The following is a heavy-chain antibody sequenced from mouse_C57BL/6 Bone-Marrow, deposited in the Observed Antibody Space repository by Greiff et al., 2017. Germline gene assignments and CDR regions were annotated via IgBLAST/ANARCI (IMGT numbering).Heavy chain of an antibody. CDR1: GYTFTSYW. V-gene: IGHV1-69*01. D-gene: IGHD1-1*01. CDR3: ARDYYGFYARDY. CDR2: IDPSDSYT. J-gene: IGHJ4*01. Sequence: QVQLQQPGAELVMPGASVKLSCKASGYTFTSYWMHWVKQRPGQGLEWIGEIDPSDSYTNYNQKFKGKSTLTVDKSSSTAYMQLSSLTSEYSAVYYCARDYYGFYARDYWGQGTSVTVSS.